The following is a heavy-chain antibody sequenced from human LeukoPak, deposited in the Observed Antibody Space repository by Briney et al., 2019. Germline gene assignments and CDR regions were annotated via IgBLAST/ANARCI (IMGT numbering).Heavy chain of an antibody. J-gene: IGHJ4*02. D-gene: IGHD3-3*01. CDR3: ARDRDDFWSGYSTFDY. CDR1: GYTFTSYG. Sequence: GASVKVSCKASGYTFTSYGISWVRQAPGQGLEWMGWISAYNGNTNYAQKLQGRVTMTTDTSTSTAYMELRSQRSDDTAVYYCARDRDDFWSGYSTFDYWGQGTLVTVSS. V-gene: IGHV1-18*01. CDR2: ISAYNGNT.